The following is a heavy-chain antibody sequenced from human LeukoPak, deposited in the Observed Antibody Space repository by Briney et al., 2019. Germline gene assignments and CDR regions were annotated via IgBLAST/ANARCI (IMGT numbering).Heavy chain of an antibody. CDR2: IIPVLGIA. J-gene: IGHJ6*02. CDR1: GVTVSSYA. D-gene: IGHD3-10*01. Sequence: ASVKVSCKASGVTVSSYAISWVRQAPGQGLEWMGRIIPVLGIANYAQKFQGRVTITADKSTSTAYMELSSLRSGDTAVYYCARVGTYYYYAMDVWGQGTTVTVSS. V-gene: IGHV1-69*04. CDR3: ARVGTYYYYAMDV.